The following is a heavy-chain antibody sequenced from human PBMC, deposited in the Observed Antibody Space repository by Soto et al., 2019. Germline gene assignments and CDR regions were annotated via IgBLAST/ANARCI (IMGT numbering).Heavy chain of an antibody. CDR2: IIPIFGTA. J-gene: IGHJ5*02. CDR1: GGTVSSYA. D-gene: IGHD2-2*02. CDR3: APAISWFNP. V-gene: IGHV1-69*01. Sequence: QVQLLQSGGEVKKPGSSVKVSCKSSGGTVSSYASSWVRQAAGQGLDWIGGIIPIFGTATYSQKFQGRVTITADESTTKAYMELSSLRSEETDVYSCAPAISWFNPWCQGTLVTVSS.